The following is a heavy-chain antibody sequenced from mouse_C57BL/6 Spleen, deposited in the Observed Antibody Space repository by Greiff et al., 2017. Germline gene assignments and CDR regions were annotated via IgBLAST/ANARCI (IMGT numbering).Heavy chain of an antibody. CDR2: INPSTGGT. J-gene: IGHJ4*01. CDR1: GYSFTGYY. V-gene: IGHV1-42*01. D-gene: IGHD1-1*01. Sequence: VHVKQSGPELVKPGASVKISCKASGYSFTGYYMNWVKQSPEKSLEWIGEINPSTGGTTYNQKFKAKATLTVDKSSSTAYMQLKSLTSEDSAVYYCASITTVVARRFYYAMDYWGQGTSVTVSS. CDR3: ASITTVVARRFYYAMDY.